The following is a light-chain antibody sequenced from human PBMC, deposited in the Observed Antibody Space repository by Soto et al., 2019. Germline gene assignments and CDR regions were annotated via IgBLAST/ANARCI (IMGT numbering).Light chain of an antibody. CDR1: QTVGSN. CDR3: QQYNNWPRT. V-gene: IGKV3-15*01. Sequence: EILMAQSPATLSVSPGERATLSCRASQTVGSNLAWYQQKPGQTPRLVIYAASTRATGIPSRFSDSGSGTDFTLTISSLQSEDFAVYYCQQYNNWPRTFGQGTKVEIE. CDR2: AAS. J-gene: IGKJ2*01.